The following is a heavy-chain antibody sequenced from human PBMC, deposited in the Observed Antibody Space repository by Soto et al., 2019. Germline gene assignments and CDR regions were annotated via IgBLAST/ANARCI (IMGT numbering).Heavy chain of an antibody. Sequence: QVQLVQSGAEVKKPGASVKVSCKASGYTFTGYYMHWVRQAPGQGLEWMGWINPNSGGTNYAQKFQGWVTMTRDTSISTAYMELSRLRSDDTAVYYCARGAVLLWFGELLSLNAFDIWGQGTMVTVSS. D-gene: IGHD3-10*01. CDR2: INPNSGGT. CDR1: GYTFTGYY. CDR3: ARGAVLLWFGELLSLNAFDI. V-gene: IGHV1-2*04. J-gene: IGHJ3*02.